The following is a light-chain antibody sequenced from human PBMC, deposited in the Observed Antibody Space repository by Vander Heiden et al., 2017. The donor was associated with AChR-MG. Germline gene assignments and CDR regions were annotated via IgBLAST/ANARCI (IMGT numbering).Light chain of an antibody. CDR3: CSYAGSYTFAVV. CDR2: DVS. CDR1: SSDVGGYNY. V-gene: IGLV2-11*01. J-gene: IGLJ2*01. Sequence: HSALTQPRSVSGSPGHSVTISFTGTSSDVGGYNYVSWYQQHPGKAPKRMIDDVSKRPSGVPDRFSGSKSGNTASLTISGLQAEDEADYYCCSYAGSYTFAVVFGGGTKLTVL.